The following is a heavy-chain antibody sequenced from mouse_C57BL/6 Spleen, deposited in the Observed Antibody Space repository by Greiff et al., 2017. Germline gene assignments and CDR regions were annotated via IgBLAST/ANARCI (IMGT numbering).Heavy chain of an antibody. J-gene: IGHJ4*01. CDR3: ARRGGYDGDYAMDY. D-gene: IGHD2-2*01. CDR2: INPSTGGT. Sequence: VQLKESGPELVKPGASVKISCKASGYSFTGYYMNWVKQSPEKSLEWIGEINPSTGGTTYNQKFKAKATLTVDKSSSTAYMQLKSLTSEDSAVYYCARRGGYDGDYAMDYWGQGTSVTVSS. V-gene: IGHV1-42*01. CDR1: GYSFTGYY.